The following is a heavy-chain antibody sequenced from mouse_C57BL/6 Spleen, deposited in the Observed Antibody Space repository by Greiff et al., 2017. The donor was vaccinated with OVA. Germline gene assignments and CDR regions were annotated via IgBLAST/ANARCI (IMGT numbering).Heavy chain of an antibody. V-gene: IGHV5-4*01. J-gene: IGHJ1*03. Sequence: EVQLQESGGGLVKPGGSLKLSCAASGFTFSSYAMSWVRQTPEKRLEWVATISDGGSYTYYPDNVKGRFTISRDNAKNNLYLQMSHLKSEDTAMYYCARDRGYYDWYFDVWGTGTTVTVSS. D-gene: IGHD2-3*01. CDR1: GFTFSSYA. CDR2: ISDGGSYT. CDR3: ARDRGYYDWYFDV.